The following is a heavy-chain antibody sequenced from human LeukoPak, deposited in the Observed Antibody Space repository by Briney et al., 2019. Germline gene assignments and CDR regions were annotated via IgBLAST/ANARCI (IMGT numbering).Heavy chain of an antibody. CDR1: GGSISSYY. V-gene: IGHV4-59*01. Sequence: PSETLPLTCTVSGGSISSYYWSWIRQPPGKGLEWIGYIYYSGSTNYNPSLKSRVTISVDTSKNQFSLKLSSVTAADTAVYYCARERGLNNWFDPWGQGTLVTVSS. CDR2: IYYSGST. CDR3: ARERGLNNWFDP. J-gene: IGHJ5*02.